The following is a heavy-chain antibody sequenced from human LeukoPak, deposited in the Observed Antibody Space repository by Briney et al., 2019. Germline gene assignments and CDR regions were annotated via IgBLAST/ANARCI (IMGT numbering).Heavy chain of an antibody. CDR2: ISGSGGST. J-gene: IGHJ4*02. CDR3: AKDRGSYSSSPTGY. D-gene: IGHD6-13*01. CDR1: GYTFSSYA. Sequence: PGGSLRLSCAASGYTFSSYAMSWVRQAPGKGLEWVSAISGSGGSTYYADSVKGRFTISRDNSKNTLYLQMNSLRAEDTAVYYCAKDRGSYSSSPTGYWGQGTLVTVSS. V-gene: IGHV3-23*01.